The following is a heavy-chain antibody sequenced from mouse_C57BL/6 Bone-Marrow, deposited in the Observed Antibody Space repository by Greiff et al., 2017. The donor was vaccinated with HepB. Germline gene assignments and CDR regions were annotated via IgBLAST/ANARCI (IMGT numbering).Heavy chain of an antibody. CDR2: ISYDGSN. D-gene: IGHD1-1*01. V-gene: IGHV3-6*01. CDR3: ARDTTVVATRYAMDY. Sequence: EVQLQQSGPGLVKPSQSLSLTCSVTGYSITSGYYWNWIRQFPGNKLEWMGYISYDGSNNYNPSLKNRISITRDTSKNQFFLKLNSVTTEDTATYYCARDTTVVATRYAMDYWGQGTSVTVSS. J-gene: IGHJ4*01. CDR1: GYSITSGYY.